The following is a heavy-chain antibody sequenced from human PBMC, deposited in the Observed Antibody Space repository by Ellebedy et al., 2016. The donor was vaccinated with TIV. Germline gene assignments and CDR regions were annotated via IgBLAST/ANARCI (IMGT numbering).Heavy chain of an antibody. CDR1: GYTFTSYY. V-gene: IGHV1-46*01. D-gene: IGHD3-3*01. CDR2: INPRGGST. J-gene: IGHJ6*02. Sequence: ASVKVSCXASGYTFTSYYMHWVRQAPGQGLEWMGIINPRGGSTSYAQKFQGRVTMTRDTSTSTVYMELSSLRSEDTAVYYCARDVTIFGVANYYYYGMDVWGQGTTVTVSS. CDR3: ARDVTIFGVANYYYYGMDV.